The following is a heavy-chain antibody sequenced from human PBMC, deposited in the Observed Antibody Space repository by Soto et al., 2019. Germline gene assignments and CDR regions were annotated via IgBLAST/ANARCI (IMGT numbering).Heavy chain of an antibody. CDR3: AGGHDSSGPFFDY. D-gene: IGHD3-22*01. CDR1: GGSFSGYY. V-gene: IGHV4-34*01. CDR2: INHSGST. J-gene: IGHJ4*02. Sequence: SETLSLTCAVYGGSFSGYYWSWIRQPPGKGLEWIGEINHSGSTNYNPSHKSRVTISVDTSKNHFSLKLSSVTAADTAVYYCAGGHDSSGPFFDYWGQGTLVTVSS.